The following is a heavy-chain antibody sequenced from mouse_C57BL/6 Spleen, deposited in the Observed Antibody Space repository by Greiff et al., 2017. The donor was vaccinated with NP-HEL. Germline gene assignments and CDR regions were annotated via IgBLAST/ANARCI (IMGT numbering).Heavy chain of an antibody. V-gene: IGHV3-6*01. D-gene: IGHD2-1*01. CDR2: ISYDGSN. J-gene: IGHJ4*01. CDR1: GYSITSGYY. Sequence: DVQLQESGPGLVKPSQSLSLTCSVTGYSITSGYYWNWIRQFPGNKLEWMGYISYDGSNNYNPSLKNRISITRDTSKNQFFLKLNSVTTEDTATYYCARTYGNHAMDYWGQGTSVTVSS. CDR3: ARTYGNHAMDY.